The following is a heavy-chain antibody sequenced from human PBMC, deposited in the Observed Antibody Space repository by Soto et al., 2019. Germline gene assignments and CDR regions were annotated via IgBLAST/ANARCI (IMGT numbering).Heavy chain of an antibody. CDR1: GGSIRDTIYY. CDR3: ARHLRAVAAPLAY. D-gene: IGHD6-19*01. CDR2: IHYSGST. Sequence: SETLSLTCTVSGGSIRDTIYYWGWILQPPGKGLEWIGSIHYSGSTNYNPSLRSRATISVAPSKSQFSLNLTSVTPADTSVYYSARHLRAVAAPLAYWGQGTVVTVSS. V-gene: IGHV4-39*01. J-gene: IGHJ4*02.